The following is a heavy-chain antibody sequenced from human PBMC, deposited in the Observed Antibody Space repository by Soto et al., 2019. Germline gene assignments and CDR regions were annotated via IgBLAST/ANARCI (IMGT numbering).Heavy chain of an antibody. CDR3: AHRPSYCSGGSCYSGFDY. J-gene: IGHJ4*02. Sequence: QITLKESGPTLVKPTQTLTLTCTFSGFSLSTSGVGVGWIRQPPGKALELLALIYWDDDKRYSPSLRSRLTITKDTSQTQVVLTMTNMDPVDTATYYCAHRPSYCSGGSCYSGFDYWGQGTLVTVSS. CDR2: IYWDDDK. CDR1: GFSLSTSGVG. D-gene: IGHD2-15*01. V-gene: IGHV2-5*02.